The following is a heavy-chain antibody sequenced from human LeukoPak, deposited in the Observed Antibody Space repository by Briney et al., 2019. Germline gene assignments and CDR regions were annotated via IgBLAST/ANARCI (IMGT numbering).Heavy chain of an antibody. J-gene: IGHJ5*02. CDR2: IRYDGSNK. CDR1: GFTFSSYG. D-gene: IGHD3-22*01. CDR3: AKVFMYYYDSSGPNWFDP. V-gene: IGHV3-30*02. Sequence: GGSLRLSCAASGFTFSSYGMHWVRQAPGKGLEWVAFIRYDGSNKYYADSVKGRFTISRDNSKNTLYLQMNSLRAEDTAVYYCAKVFMYYYDSSGPNWFDPWGQGTLVTVSS.